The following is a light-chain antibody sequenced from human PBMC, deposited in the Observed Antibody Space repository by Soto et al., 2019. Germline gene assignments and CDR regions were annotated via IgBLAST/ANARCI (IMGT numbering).Light chain of an antibody. Sequence: EIVMTQSPATLSVSPGERATLSCRASQSVSSNLAWYQQKPGQAPRLLIYGASTRATGIPARFSGSGSGTEFTLTISSLQSEDFAVYYCQQYNNWPPAVTLGPGTKVDIK. V-gene: IGKV3-15*01. CDR3: QQYNNWPPAVT. J-gene: IGKJ3*01. CDR1: QSVSSN. CDR2: GAS.